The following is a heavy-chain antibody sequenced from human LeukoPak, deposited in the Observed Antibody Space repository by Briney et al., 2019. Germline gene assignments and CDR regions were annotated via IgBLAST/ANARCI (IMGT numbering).Heavy chain of an antibody. V-gene: IGHV1-69*05. J-gene: IGHJ4*02. CDR3: VRSMTYYDFIFDY. Sequence: SVKVSCKASGGTFSSYAISWVRQAPGQGLEWMGGIIPIFGTANYAQKFQGRVTITTDESTSTAYMELSSLRSEDTAVYYCVRSMTYYDFIFDYWGQGTLVTVSS. D-gene: IGHD3-3*01. CDR1: GGTFSSYA. CDR2: IIPIFGTA.